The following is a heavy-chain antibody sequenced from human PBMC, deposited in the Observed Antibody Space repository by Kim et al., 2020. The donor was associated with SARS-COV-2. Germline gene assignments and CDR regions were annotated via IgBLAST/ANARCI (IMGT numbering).Heavy chain of an antibody. CDR1: GGSISSGGYY. J-gene: IGHJ4*02. V-gene: IGHV4-31*03. CDR3: AREAHDSSGYYYLDY. Sequence: SETLSLTCTVSGGSISSGGYYWSWIRQHPGKGLEWIGYIYYSGSTYYNPSLKSRVTISVDTSKNQFSLKLSSVTAADTAVYYCAREAHDSSGYYYLDYWGQGTLVTVSS. CDR2: IYYSGST. D-gene: IGHD3-22*01.